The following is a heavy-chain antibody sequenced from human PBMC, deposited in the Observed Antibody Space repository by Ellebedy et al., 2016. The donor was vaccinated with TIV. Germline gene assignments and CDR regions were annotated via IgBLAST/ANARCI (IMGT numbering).Heavy chain of an antibody. CDR3: AKDDGTYDLGY. J-gene: IGHJ4*02. V-gene: IGHV3-30*18. Sequence: GESLKISCAASGFTFRSYGMHWVRQAPGKGLEWVAVISYDGSNKYYADSVKGRFTISRDNSKNTLYLHMNSLRAEDSAVYYCAKDDGTYDLGYWGQGTLVTVSS. CDR2: ISYDGSNK. D-gene: IGHD5-12*01. CDR1: GFTFRSYG.